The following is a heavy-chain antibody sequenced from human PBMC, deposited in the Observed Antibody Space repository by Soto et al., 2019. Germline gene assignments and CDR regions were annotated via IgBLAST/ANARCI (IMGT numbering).Heavy chain of an antibody. V-gene: IGHV4-39*01. Sequence: QLQLQESGPGLVKPSETLSLTCTVSGGSISSSSYYWGWIRQPPGKGLEWIGSIYYSGSTYYNPSLKSRVNISVDTSKNQFSLKLSSVTAADTAVYYCARQGLNLDYGDYNPTFFDYWGQGTLVTVSS. CDR1: GGSISSSSYY. J-gene: IGHJ4*02. D-gene: IGHD4-17*01. CDR3: ARQGLNLDYGDYNPTFFDY. CDR2: IYYSGST.